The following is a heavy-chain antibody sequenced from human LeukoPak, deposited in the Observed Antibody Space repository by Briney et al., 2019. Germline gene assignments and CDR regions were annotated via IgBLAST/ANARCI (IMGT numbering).Heavy chain of an antibody. CDR1: GFTFSSYS. V-gene: IGHV3-21*01. D-gene: IGHD6-13*01. CDR2: ISSSSSYI. CDR3: ARASSSSWPRARYYYYYMDV. J-gene: IGHJ6*03. Sequence: GGSLRLSCAASGFTFSSYSMNWVRQAPGKGLEWVSSISSSSSYIYYADSVKGRFTISRDNAKNSLYLQMNSLRAEDTAVYYCARASSSSWPRARYYYYYMDVWGKGTTVTVSS.